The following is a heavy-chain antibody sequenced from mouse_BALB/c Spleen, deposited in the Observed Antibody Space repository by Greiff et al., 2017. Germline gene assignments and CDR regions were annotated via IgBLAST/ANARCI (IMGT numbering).Heavy chain of an antibody. CDR3: ARGVNWLAY. Sequence: DVMLVESGGGLVKPGGSLKLSCAASGFTFSDYYMSWVRQTPEKRLEWVATISDGGSYTYYPDSVKGRFTISRDNAKNNLYLQMSSLKSEDTAMYYCARGVNWLAYWGQGTLVTVSA. J-gene: IGHJ3*01. CDR1: GFTFSDYY. V-gene: IGHV5-4*02. CDR2: ISDGGSYT. D-gene: IGHD2-12*01.